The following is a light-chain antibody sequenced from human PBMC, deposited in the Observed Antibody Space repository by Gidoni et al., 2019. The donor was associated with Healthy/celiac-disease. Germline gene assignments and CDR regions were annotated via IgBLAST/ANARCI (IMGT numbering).Light chain of an antibody. CDR3: QQYYSTPPWT. Sequence: DIVITQSPDSLAVPLGERATINCKSSPSVLYSSNNKNYLAWYQQKPGQPPKLLIYWASTREAGVPDRFSGSGSGTDFTLTISSLQAEDVAVYYCQQYYSTPPWTFGQXTKVEIK. V-gene: IGKV4-1*01. CDR1: PSVLYSSNNKNY. J-gene: IGKJ1*01. CDR2: WAS.